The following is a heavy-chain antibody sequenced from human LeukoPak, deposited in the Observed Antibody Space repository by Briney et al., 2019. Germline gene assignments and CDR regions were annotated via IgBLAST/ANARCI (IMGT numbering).Heavy chain of an antibody. CDR1: GGTFSSYA. V-gene: IGHV1-69*01. Sequence: ASVKVSCKASGGTFSSYAISWVRQAPGQGLEWMGGIIPIFGTANYAQKFQGRVTITADESTSTAYMELSSLRSEATAVYYCPRALREDIVVVPAAPPYYYGMDVWGKGTTVTVSS. CDR2: IIPIFGTA. D-gene: IGHD2-2*01. J-gene: IGHJ6*04. CDR3: PRALREDIVVVPAAPPYYYGMDV.